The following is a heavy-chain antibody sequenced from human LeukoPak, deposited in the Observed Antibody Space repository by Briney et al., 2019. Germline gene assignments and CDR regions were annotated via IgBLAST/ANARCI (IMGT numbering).Heavy chain of an antibody. CDR1: GGSINDYY. D-gene: IGHD4-17*01. V-gene: IGHV4-59*03. CDR2: ISNSVTT. J-gene: IGHJ5*02. CDR3: AGFVRGAVTSNCFDP. Sequence: SETLSLTCTVSGGSINDYYWTWIRQAPGKGLEWLGYISNSVTTNYNPSLKSRVTISVDTSKNQFSLKVTSVTAADTPLFYCAGFVRGAVTSNCFDPWGQGTLVTVSS.